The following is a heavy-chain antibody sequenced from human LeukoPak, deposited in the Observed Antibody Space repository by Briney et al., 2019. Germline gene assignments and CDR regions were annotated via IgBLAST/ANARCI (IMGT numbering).Heavy chain of an antibody. Sequence: GGALRLSCAASGFTLSSYSMKLGRPAPGKGVGWVSSISSSSSYIYYADSVKGRFTISRDNAKNSLYLQMNSLRAEDTAVYYCARGGDSFSEAAFWGQGTLVTVSS. V-gene: IGHV3-21*01. J-gene: IGHJ1*01. CDR3: ARGGDSFSEAAF. D-gene: IGHD6-25*01. CDR2: ISSSSSYI. CDR1: GFTLSSYS.